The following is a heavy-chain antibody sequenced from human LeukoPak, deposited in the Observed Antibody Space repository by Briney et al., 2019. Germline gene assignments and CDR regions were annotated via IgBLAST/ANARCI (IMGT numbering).Heavy chain of an antibody. J-gene: IGHJ4*02. CDR1: GGSISSGSYY. V-gene: IGHV4-61*02. Sequence: SQTLSLTCTVSGGSISSGSYYWSWIRQPAGKELEWIGRIDTSGSTNYNPSLKSRVTISVGTSKNQFSLKLSSVTAADTAVYYCARALFEYSSSFRLWGQGTLVTVSS. CDR2: IDTSGST. CDR3: ARALFEYSSSFRL. D-gene: IGHD6-6*01.